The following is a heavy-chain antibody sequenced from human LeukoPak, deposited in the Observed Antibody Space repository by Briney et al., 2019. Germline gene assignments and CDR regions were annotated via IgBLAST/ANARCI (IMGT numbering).Heavy chain of an antibody. D-gene: IGHD7-27*01. CDR2: VSPPGGGT. V-gene: IGHV3-23*01. CDR1: GFTFSNHG. CDR3: ARDLAWGAFDY. Sequence: GGSLRLSCAASGFTFSNHGMNWVRQAPGKGLEWLSGVSPPGGGTYYADSVKGRFTISRDDSKNTLSLQMNSLRVEDTAVYYCARDLAWGAFDYWGQGTLVTVSS. J-gene: IGHJ4*02.